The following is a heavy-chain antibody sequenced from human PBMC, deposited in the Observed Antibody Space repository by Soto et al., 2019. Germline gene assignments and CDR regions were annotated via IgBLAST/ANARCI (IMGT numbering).Heavy chain of an antibody. CDR1: GGSFSGYY. CDR3: ARDGTTGTANYHYAMDV. CDR2: INHSGSP. V-gene: IGHV4-34*01. D-gene: IGHD4-17*01. J-gene: IGHJ6*02. Sequence: PSETLSLTCAVYGGSFSGYYWSWIRQPPGKGLEWIGEINHSGSPNYNASLKSRVTISVDTSKNQFSLKMKSATAEDTAVYYCARDGTTGTANYHYAMDVWGQGTTVTVSS.